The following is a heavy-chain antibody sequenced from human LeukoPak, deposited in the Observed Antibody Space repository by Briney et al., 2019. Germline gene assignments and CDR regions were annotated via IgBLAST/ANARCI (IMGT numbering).Heavy chain of an antibody. V-gene: IGHV1-2*02. J-gene: IGHJ4*02. D-gene: IGHD5-24*01. CDR3: ARVVVRDANNYKDY. Sequence: ASVKVTFKSSGYTFTGYYMHWVRQPPAQGLEWMGWINPNSGGTNYAQKFQGRVTMTRDTSISTAYMELSRQRSDDTAVYYCARVVVRDANNYKDYWGQGTLVTVSS. CDR2: INPNSGGT. CDR1: GYTFTGYY.